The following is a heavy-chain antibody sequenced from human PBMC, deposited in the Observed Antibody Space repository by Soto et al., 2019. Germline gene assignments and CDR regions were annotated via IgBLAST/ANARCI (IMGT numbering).Heavy chain of an antibody. J-gene: IGHJ5*02. D-gene: IGHD3-10*01. Sequence: QITLKESGPTLVKPTQTLTLTCTFSGFSLSTSGVGVGWIRQPPGKALEWLALIFWDDDKRYSPSLRSRLTITKDTSKNQVVLIMTTMAPVDTATYYCAHTPRRYGSGIGRFDPWGQGTLVTVSS. CDR2: IFWDDDK. V-gene: IGHV2-5*02. CDR1: GFSLSTSGVG. CDR3: AHTPRRYGSGIGRFDP.